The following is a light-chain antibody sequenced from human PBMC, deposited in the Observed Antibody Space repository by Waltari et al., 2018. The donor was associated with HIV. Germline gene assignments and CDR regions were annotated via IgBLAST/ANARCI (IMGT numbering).Light chain of an antibody. CDR1: SSDVGGYNY. J-gene: IGLJ3*02. CDR2: DVN. CDR3: CSYAGSPPWV. Sequence: QSALTQPRSVSGSPGQSVTISCTGTSSDVGGYNYVSWYQQHPGKAPKLMIYDVNKRPSGVPYRYSCSKSGNTASLTISGLQAEDEANYYCCSYAGSPPWVFGGGTKLTVL. V-gene: IGLV2-11*01.